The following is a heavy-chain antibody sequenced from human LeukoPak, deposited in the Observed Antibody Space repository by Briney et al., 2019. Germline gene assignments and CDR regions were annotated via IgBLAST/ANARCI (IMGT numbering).Heavy chain of an antibody. CDR2: INPNSGGT. CDR1: GYTFTGYY. V-gene: IGHV1-2*02. CDR3: ARSKIMVRGVISKNPLFGY. Sequence: GASVKVSCKASGYTFTGYYMHWVRQAPGQGLEWMGWINPNSGGTNYAQKFQGRVTMTRNTSISTAYMELSSLRSEDTAVYYCARSKIMVRGVISKNPLFGYWGQGTLVTVSS. J-gene: IGHJ4*02. D-gene: IGHD3-10*01.